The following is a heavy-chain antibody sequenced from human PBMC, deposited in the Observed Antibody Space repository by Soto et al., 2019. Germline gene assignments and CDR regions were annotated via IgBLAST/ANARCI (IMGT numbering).Heavy chain of an antibody. Sequence: EVQLVESGGGVVQPGGSLRLSCAASGFTFSSYWMSWVRQAPGKGLEGVANIKQDGSEKYYVDSVKCRFNISRDNAKNSLYLQMNSLRAEDTAVYYCARFIVVVVAASNWFDPWGQGTLVTVSS. J-gene: IGHJ5*02. CDR2: IKQDGSEK. CDR3: ARFIVVVVAASNWFDP. V-gene: IGHV3-7*01. D-gene: IGHD2-15*01. CDR1: GFTFSSYW.